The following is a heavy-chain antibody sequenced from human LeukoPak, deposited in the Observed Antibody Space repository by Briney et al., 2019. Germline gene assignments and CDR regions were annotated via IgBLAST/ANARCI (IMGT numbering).Heavy chain of an antibody. CDR2: TYYSGTI. CDR3: ARLMADPNAFDF. CDR1: GDSIRSASYY. Sequence: SETLSLTCTVSGDSIRSASYYWAWIRQPPGKGLEWIGTTYYSGTISYNSSLKSRVTISVDTSKNQVSLTVTSVTAADTAMFYCARLMADPNAFDFWGQGTMVTVSS. J-gene: IGHJ3*01. V-gene: IGHV4-39*01. D-gene: IGHD2-8*01.